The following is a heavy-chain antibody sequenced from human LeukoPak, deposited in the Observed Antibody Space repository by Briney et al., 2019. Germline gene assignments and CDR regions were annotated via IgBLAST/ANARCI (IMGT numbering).Heavy chain of an antibody. CDR3: AKNPSSAAAPYYFDY. V-gene: IGHV3-23*01. Sequence: GGSLRLSCAASGFTFSSYSMNWVRQAPGKGLEWVSAISGSGGSTYYADSVKGRFTISRDNAKNTLYLQMNSLRAEDTAVYYCAKNPSSAAAPYYFDYWGQGTLVTVSS. CDR2: ISGSGGST. CDR1: GFTFSSYS. J-gene: IGHJ4*02. D-gene: IGHD6-13*01.